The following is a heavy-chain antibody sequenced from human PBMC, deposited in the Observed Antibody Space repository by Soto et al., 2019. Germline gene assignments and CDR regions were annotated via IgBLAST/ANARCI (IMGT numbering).Heavy chain of an antibody. J-gene: IGHJ6*02. CDR1: GYTFINYY. D-gene: IGHD3-10*01. Sequence: ASLKVSCKASGYTFINYYINWVRQAPGQGLECMGLINPGGGTTNYAQKFQGRVIMTRDTSTSTVYMELSSLRSEDTAAYYCARLGNYYGSANPRPHSQYPMDVWGQGTTVTVSS. CDR2: INPGGGTT. V-gene: IGHV1-46*01. CDR3: ARLGNYYGSANPRPHSQYPMDV.